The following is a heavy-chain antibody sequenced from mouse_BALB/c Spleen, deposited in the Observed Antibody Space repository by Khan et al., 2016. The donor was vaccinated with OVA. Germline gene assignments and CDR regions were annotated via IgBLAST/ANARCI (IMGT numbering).Heavy chain of an antibody. CDR1: GYSITTNYA. D-gene: IGHD2-14*01. CDR3: ARKKYDGYAVDY. V-gene: IGHV3-2*02. J-gene: IGHJ4*01. Sequence: EVQLVESGPGLVKPSQSLSLTCTVTGYSITTNYAWDWIRQFPGNQLEWMGYISYRGSTSYNPSLKSRISITRDTSKNQFFLQLTSVTTEDTATDYCARKKYDGYAVDYWGQGTSVTVAS. CDR2: ISYRGST.